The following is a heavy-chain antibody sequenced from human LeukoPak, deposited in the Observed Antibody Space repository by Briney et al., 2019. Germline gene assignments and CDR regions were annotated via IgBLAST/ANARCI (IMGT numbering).Heavy chain of an antibody. CDR2: IRYDGSNK. CDR1: GFTFSSYA. J-gene: IGHJ3*02. D-gene: IGHD2-2*02. CDR3: AKGGCSSTSCYKAGAFDI. V-gene: IGHV3-30*02. Sequence: PGGSLRLSCAASGFTFSSYAMSWVRQAPGKGLEWVAFIRYDGSNKYYADSVKGRFTISRDNSKNTLYLQMNSLRAEDTAVYYCAKGGCSSTSCYKAGAFDIWGQGTMVTVSS.